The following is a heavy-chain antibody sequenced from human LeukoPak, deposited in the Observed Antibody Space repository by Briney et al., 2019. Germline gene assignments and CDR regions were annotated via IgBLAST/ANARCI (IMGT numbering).Heavy chain of an antibody. CDR2: IYYSGST. Sequence: SETLSLTCTVSGGSIRTYYWSWIRQPPGKGLEWIGYIYYSGSTNYNPSLKSRVTISVDTSKNQFSLKLSSVTAADTAVYYCARGSIGGDYFYWGQGTLVTVSS. CDR3: ARGSIGGDYFY. V-gene: IGHV4-59*01. D-gene: IGHD4-17*01. J-gene: IGHJ4*02. CDR1: GGSIRTYY.